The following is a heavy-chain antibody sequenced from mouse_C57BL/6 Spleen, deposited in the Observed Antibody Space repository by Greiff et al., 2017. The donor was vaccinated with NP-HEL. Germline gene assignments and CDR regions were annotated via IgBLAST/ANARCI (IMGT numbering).Heavy chain of an antibody. V-gene: IGHV3-1*01. J-gene: IGHJ1*02. CDR2: ISYSGST. D-gene: IGHD1-1*01. Sequence: EVKLVESGPGMVKPSQSLSLTCTVTGYSITSGYDWHWIRHFPGNKLEWMGYISYSGSTNYNPSLKSRISITHDTSKNHFFLKLNSVTTEDTATYYCARSFTTVVAPNFDVWGTGTTVTVSS. CDR3: ARSFTTVVAPNFDV. CDR1: GYSITSGYD.